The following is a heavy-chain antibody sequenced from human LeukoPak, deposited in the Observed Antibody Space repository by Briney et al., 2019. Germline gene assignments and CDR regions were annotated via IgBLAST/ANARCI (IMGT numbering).Heavy chain of an antibody. V-gene: IGHV3-74*01. CDR1: GFTFSNYW. Sequence: GGSLRLSCAASGFTFSNYWMHWVRQAPGKGPVWVSRINTDGNITTYADSVKGRFSISRDNAKNALYLQMNSLRAEDTAVYYCAKQSGSYAGYFDYWGQGTLVTVSS. D-gene: IGHD1-26*01. J-gene: IGHJ4*02. CDR3: AKQSGSYAGYFDY. CDR2: INTDGNIT.